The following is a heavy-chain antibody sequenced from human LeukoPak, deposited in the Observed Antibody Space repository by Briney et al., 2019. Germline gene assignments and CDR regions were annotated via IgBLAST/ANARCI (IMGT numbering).Heavy chain of an antibody. CDR2: IIPIFGTA. D-gene: IGHD3-10*01. Sequence: SVKVSCKASGDTFSSYAISWVRQAPGQGLEWMGGIIPIFGTANYAQKFQGRVTITADKSTSTAYMELSSLRSEDTAVYYCARGVWFGDQYYFDYWGQGTLVTVSS. V-gene: IGHV1-69*06. CDR1: GDTFSSYA. J-gene: IGHJ4*02. CDR3: ARGVWFGDQYYFDY.